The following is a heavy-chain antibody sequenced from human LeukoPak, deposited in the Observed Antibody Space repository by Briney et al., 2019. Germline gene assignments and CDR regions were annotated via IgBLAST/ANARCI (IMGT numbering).Heavy chain of an antibody. Sequence: GESLKISCKGSGYSFTNYWIGWVRQMRGKGLEWMGIIYPGDSDTRYSPSFQGQVTISADKSISIAYLQWSSLKASDTAMYYCARQFDYGDYTLNYWGQGTLVTVSS. D-gene: IGHD4-17*01. J-gene: IGHJ4*02. CDR1: GYSFTNYW. V-gene: IGHV5-51*01. CDR3: ARQFDYGDYTLNY. CDR2: IYPGDSDT.